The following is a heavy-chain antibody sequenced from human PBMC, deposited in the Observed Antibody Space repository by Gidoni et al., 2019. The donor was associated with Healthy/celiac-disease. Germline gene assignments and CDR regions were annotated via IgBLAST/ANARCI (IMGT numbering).Heavy chain of an antibody. J-gene: IGHJ4*02. CDR2: IWYDGSNN. D-gene: IGHD2-15*01. V-gene: IGHV3-33*01. CDR3: ARGGVKRSGPKSYFDY. CDR1: GFTFSSYG. Sequence: QVQLVESGGGVVQPGRSLRLSCAASGFTFSSYGMHWVRQAPGKGLEWVAVIWYDGSNNYYADSVKGRFTISRDNSKNTLYLQMNSLRAEDTAVYYCARGGVKRSGPKSYFDYWGQGTLVTVSS.